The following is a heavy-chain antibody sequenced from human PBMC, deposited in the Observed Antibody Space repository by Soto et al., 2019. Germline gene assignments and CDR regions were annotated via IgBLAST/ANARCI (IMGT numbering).Heavy chain of an antibody. D-gene: IGHD5-12*01. CDR2: ISYDGRHQ. CDR1: GFTFGSYG. Sequence: QVRLVASGGDLVQPGRSLRLSCAASGFTFGSYGMHWVRQAPGKGLEWVAMISYDGRHQYYADSVKGRFTISRDNFKDTLYLQMNGLTPEDTAIYFCARELDIPPDYYFDYWGQGILVTVSS. J-gene: IGHJ4*02. V-gene: IGHV3-30*03. CDR3: ARELDIPPDYYFDY.